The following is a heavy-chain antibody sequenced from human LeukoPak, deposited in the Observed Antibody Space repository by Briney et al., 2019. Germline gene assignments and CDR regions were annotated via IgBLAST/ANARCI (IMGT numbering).Heavy chain of an antibody. V-gene: IGHV3-11*04. J-gene: IGHJ4*02. CDR3: ASVWVVPGSDY. D-gene: IGHD6-19*01. CDR1: GFTFSDHY. Sequence: GGSLRLSCALSGFTFSDHYFAWIRQAPGKGLEWISYISNSANTIYYADSVRGRFTIPRDNAKNSLYLQMNSLRAEDTAVYYCASVWVVPGSDYWGQGTLVTVAS. CDR2: ISNSANTI.